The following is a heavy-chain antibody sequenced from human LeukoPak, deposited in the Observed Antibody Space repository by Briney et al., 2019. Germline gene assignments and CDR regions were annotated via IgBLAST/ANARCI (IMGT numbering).Heavy chain of an antibody. CDR2: ISYDGSNK. Sequence: GGSLRLSCAASGFTFSSYAMHWVRQAPGKGLEWVAVISYDGSNKYYADSVKGRFTISRDNSKNTLYLQMNSLRAEGTAVYYCARESITAYGSGIILGDYWGQGTLVTVSS. CDR3: ARESITAYGSGIILGDY. CDR1: GFTFSSYA. D-gene: IGHD3-10*01. J-gene: IGHJ4*02. V-gene: IGHV3-30*04.